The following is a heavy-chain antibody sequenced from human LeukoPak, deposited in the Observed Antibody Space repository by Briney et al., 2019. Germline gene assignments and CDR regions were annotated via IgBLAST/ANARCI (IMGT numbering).Heavy chain of an antibody. D-gene: IGHD3-10*01. J-gene: IGHJ6*04. CDR3: ARDTPTYGSGSPSTMDV. V-gene: IGHV4-39*07. CDR1: GGSISSSSYY. Sequence: SETLSLTCAVSGGSISSSSYYWGWIRQPPGKGLEWIGSNYYSGSTYYNPSLKSRVTISVDTSKNQFSLKLSSVTAADTAVYYCARDTPTYGSGSPSTMDVWGKGTTVTVSS. CDR2: NYYSGST.